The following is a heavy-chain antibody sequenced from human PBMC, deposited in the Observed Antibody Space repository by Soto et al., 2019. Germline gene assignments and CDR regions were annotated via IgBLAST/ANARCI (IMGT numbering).Heavy chain of an antibody. Sequence: SETLSLTCAVYGGSFSGYYWSWIRQPPGKGLEWIGEINHSGSTNYNPSLKSRVTISVDTSKNQFSLKLSSVTAADTAVYYCARGYYDFWSGFPPFDYWGQGTLVTVSS. CDR3: ARGYYDFWSGFPPFDY. V-gene: IGHV4-34*01. CDR2: INHSGST. CDR1: GGSFSGYY. J-gene: IGHJ4*02. D-gene: IGHD3-3*01.